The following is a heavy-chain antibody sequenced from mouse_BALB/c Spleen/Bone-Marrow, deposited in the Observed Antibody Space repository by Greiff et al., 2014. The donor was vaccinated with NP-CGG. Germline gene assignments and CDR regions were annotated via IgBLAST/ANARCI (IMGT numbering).Heavy chain of an antibody. J-gene: IGHJ3*01. CDR2: INPSTGYT. CDR3: ARDDYDAIAY. CDR1: GYTFTSYW. V-gene: IGHV1-7*01. Sequence: QVQLQQSGAELAKPGASVKMSCKASGYTFTSYWMHWVKQRPGQGLEWIGYINPSTGYTEYNQKFKDKATLTAVKSSTTAYKQLRSLTSEDSAVYYCARDDYDAIAYWGQGTLVTVSA. D-gene: IGHD2-4*01.